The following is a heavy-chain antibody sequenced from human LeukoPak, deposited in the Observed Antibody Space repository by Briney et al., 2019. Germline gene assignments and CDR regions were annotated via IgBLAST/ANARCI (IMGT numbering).Heavy chain of an antibody. D-gene: IGHD3-9*01. CDR1: GFTFRTNA. CDR3: AKGGRLRYFDDRIGYYGMDV. J-gene: IGHJ6*02. CDR2: ISGSGGST. V-gene: IGHV3-23*01. Sequence: PGGSLRLSCAASGFTFRTNAMHWVRQAPGKGLEWVSGISGSGGSTYYADSVKGRFTISRDNSKNTLYVQMNSLRAEDTAIYYCAKGGRLRYFDDRIGYYGMDVWGQGTTVTVSS.